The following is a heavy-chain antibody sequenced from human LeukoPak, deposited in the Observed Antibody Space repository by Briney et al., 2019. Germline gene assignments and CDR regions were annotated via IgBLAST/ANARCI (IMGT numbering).Heavy chain of an antibody. D-gene: IGHD6-19*01. J-gene: IGHJ4*02. Sequence: GGSLRLSCAASGFTLSSYGMHWVRQAPGKGLEWVAFIRYDGSNKYYADSVKGRFTISRDNSKNTLYLQMNSLRAEDTAVYYCAKDHQWLDYFDYWGQGTLVTVSS. CDR2: IRYDGSNK. CDR3: AKDHQWLDYFDY. CDR1: GFTLSSYG. V-gene: IGHV3-30*02.